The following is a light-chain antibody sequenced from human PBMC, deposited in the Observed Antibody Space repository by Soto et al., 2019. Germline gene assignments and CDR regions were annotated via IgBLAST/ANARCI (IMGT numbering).Light chain of an antibody. V-gene: IGLV2-14*01. J-gene: IGLJ1*01. Sequence: QSVLTQPASVSGSPGQSITISCTGTSSDIGFYNYVSWYQHHPGKGPKLVIYEVSDRPSWIADRFSGSKSGNTASLTISGLQAEDEADYYCSSYTATRYVVFGSGTKLTVL. CDR1: SSDIGFYNY. CDR2: EVS. CDR3: SSYTATRYVV.